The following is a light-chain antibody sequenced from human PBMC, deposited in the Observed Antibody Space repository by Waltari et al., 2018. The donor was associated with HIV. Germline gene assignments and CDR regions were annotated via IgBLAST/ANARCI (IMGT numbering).Light chain of an antibody. Sequence: EIVVTQSPATLSVSPGERATLSCRASQSVGSDLAWYQQKPGQAPRLLIYGASTRATGIPARFSGSGSGTEFTLTISSLQSEDFAVYYCQQNNNWPPFFGPGTKVDIK. CDR3: QQNNNWPPF. V-gene: IGKV3-15*01. CDR1: QSVGSD. CDR2: GAS. J-gene: IGKJ3*01.